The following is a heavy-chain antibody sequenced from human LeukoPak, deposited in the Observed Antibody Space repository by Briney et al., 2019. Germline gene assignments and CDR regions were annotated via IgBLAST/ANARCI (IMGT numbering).Heavy chain of an antibody. CDR1: GGSFSGYY. CDR3: ARGGPYDY. V-gene: IGHV4-34*01. CDR2: INHSGST. J-gene: IGHJ4*02. Sequence: SETLSLTCAVYGGSFSGYYWSWIRQPPGKGLEWIGEINHSGSTNYNPSLESRVTISVDTSKNQFSLKLSSVTAADTAVYYCARGGPYDYWGQGTLVTVSS.